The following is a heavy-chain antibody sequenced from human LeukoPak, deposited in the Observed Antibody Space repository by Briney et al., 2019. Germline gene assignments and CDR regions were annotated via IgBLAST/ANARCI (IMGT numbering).Heavy chain of an antibody. CDR3: ARVGSGRPGNDSSGYYYGLEAYYFDY. D-gene: IGHD3-22*01. CDR2: IYTSGST. J-gene: IGHJ4*02. CDR1: GGSISSGSYY. V-gene: IGHV4-61*02. Sequence: SETLSLTCTVSGGSISSGSYYWSWIRQPAGKGLEWIGRIYTSGSTNYNPSLKSRVTISVDTSKNQFSLKLSSVTAADTAVYYCARVGSGRPGNDSSGYYYGLEAYYFDYWGQGTLVTVSS.